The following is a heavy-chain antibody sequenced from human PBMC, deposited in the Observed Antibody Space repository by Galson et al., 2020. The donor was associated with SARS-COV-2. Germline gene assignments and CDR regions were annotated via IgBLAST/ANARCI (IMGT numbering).Heavy chain of an antibody. CDR1: GFSLSNARMG. Sequence: SGPTLVKPTETLTLTCTVSGFSLSNARMGVSWIRQPPGKALEWLAHIFSNDEKSYSTSLKSRLTISKDTSKSQVVLTMTNMDPVDTATYYCARMDVLMYYYGSGATYYYYGMDVWGQGTTVTVSS. CDR2: IFSNDEK. D-gene: IGHD3-10*01. CDR3: ARMDVLMYYYGSGATYYYYGMDV. J-gene: IGHJ6*02. V-gene: IGHV2-26*01.